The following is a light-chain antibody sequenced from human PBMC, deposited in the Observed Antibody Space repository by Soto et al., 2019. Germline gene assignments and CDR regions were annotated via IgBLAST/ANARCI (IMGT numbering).Light chain of an antibody. V-gene: IGLV1-40*01. CDR2: GNN. Sequence: QPVLTQPPSVSGAPGQRVTISCTGSSSSIGAGYDVHWYQHVPGTAPKLLIYGNNNRPSGVPDRFSGSKSGASASLAITGLQAEDEADYYCQSYDISLSGSVVFGGGTKVTVL. CDR1: SSSIGAGYD. J-gene: IGLJ2*01. CDR3: QSYDISLSGSVV.